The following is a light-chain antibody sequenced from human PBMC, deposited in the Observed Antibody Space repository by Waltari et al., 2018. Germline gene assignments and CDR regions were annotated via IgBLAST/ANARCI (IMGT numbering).Light chain of an antibody. V-gene: IGKV3-20*01. CDR2: GAS. CDR3: LHCPTSPPLT. J-gene: IGKJ4*01. Sequence: ETMLTQSPDTLSLSPGERATLSCRASQSVPSDHLAWYQQKPGQPPRLLIYGASNRATGVPDRFHGRGSGTDVTLTISRLEPEDCALDYCLHCPTSPPLTFGGGTKVEI. CDR1: QSVPSDH.